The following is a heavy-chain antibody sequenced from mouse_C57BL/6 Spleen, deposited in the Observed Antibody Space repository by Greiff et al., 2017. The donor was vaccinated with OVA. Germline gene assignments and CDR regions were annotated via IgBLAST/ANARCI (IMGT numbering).Heavy chain of an antibody. CDR3: ARDYDGKWYFDV. D-gene: IGHD2-4*01. J-gene: IGHJ1*03. V-gene: IGHV1-69*01. Sequence: QVHVKQPGAELVMPGASVKLSCKASGYTFTSYWMHWVKQRPGQGLEWIGEIDPSDSYTNYNQKFKGKSTLTVDKSSSTAYLQLSSLTSEDSAVYYCARDYDGKWYFDVWGTGTTVTVSS. CDR1: GYTFTSYW. CDR2: IDPSDSYT.